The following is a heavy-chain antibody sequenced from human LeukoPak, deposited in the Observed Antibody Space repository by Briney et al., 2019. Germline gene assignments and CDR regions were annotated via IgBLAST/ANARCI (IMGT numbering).Heavy chain of an antibody. Sequence: SVKVSCKASGYTFTSYGISWVRQAPGQGLEWMGGIIPIFGTANYAQKFQGRVTITADKSTSTAYMELSSLRSEDTAVYYCARGPSPPDSGSYYPIGGNAFDIWGQGTMVTVSS. CDR3: ARGPSPPDSGSYYPIGGNAFDI. D-gene: IGHD1-26*01. V-gene: IGHV1-69*06. J-gene: IGHJ3*02. CDR2: IIPIFGTA. CDR1: GYTFTSYG.